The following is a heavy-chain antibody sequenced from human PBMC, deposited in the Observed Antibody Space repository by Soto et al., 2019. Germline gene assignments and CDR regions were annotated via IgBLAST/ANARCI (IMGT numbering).Heavy chain of an antibody. J-gene: IGHJ4*02. CDR1: GYTFTGYY. V-gene: IGHV1-2*02. CDR2: INPNSGDT. CDR3: AKEKPTDGPLDY. Sequence: ASVKVSCKASGYTFTGYYMHWVRQAPGPGLEWMGWINPNSGDTNYAQKFQGRVTLTRDTSISTAYMELSRLRSDDTAVYYWAKEKPTDGPLDYWGQGTLVTVSS.